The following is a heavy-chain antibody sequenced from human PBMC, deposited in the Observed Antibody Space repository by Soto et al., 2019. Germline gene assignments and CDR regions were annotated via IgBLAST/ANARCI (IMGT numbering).Heavy chain of an antibody. V-gene: IGHV3-64D*08. CDR1: GFTFSSYA. D-gene: IGHD1-26*01. CDR2: ISSNGGST. CDR3: VKDLGATGGYYVGYFDY. J-gene: IGHJ4*02. Sequence: PGGSLRLSCSASGFTFSSYAMHWVRQAPGKGLEYVSAISSNGGSTYYADSVKGRFTISRDNSKNTLYLQMSSLRAEDTAVYYCVKDLGATGGYYVGYFDYWGQGTLVTVSS.